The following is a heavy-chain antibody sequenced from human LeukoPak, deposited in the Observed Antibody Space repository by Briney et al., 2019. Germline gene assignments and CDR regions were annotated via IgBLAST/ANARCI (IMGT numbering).Heavy chain of an antibody. J-gene: IGHJ4*02. CDR2: INPSGGST. CDR1: GYTFTSYY. V-gene: IGHV1-46*01. CDR3: GRVAQHRYYYDTSAYRYYFDY. Sequence: ASVKVSCKASGYTFTSYYMHWVRQAPGQGLEWMGIINPSGGSTSYAQKFQGRVTMTRDMSTSTVYMELRSLRSDDTAVYYCGRVAQHRYYYDTSAYRYYFDYWGQGTLVTVSS. D-gene: IGHD3-22*01.